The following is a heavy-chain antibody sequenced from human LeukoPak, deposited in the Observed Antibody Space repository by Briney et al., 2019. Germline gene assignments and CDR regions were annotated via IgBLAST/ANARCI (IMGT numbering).Heavy chain of an antibody. CDR3: ARHRAQLGYCSGGSCHFDY. V-gene: IGHV4-59*08. J-gene: IGHJ4*02. D-gene: IGHD2-15*01. Sequence: TSETLSLTCTVPGGSIRSYYWSWIRQPPGKGLEWIGYIYYSGSTNYNPSLKSRVTISLDTSKNQFSLKLSSVTAADTAVYYCARHRAQLGYCSGGSCHFDYWGQGTLVTVSP. CDR2: IYYSGST. CDR1: GGSIRSYY.